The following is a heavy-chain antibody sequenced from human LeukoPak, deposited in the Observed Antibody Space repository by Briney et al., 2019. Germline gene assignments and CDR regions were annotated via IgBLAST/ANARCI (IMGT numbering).Heavy chain of an antibody. D-gene: IGHD3-3*01. CDR3: ATLRYYDFWSGYVY. CDR2: FDPEDGET. J-gene: IGHJ4*02. Sequence: ASLKLSCKVSGDTPTELSTHWVRQAPGKGLEWMGGFDPEDGETIYAQKFQGRVTMTEDTSTDTAYLELSSLRSEDTAVYYCATLRYYDFWSGYVYWGQGTLVTVSS. V-gene: IGHV1-24*01. CDR1: GDTPTELS.